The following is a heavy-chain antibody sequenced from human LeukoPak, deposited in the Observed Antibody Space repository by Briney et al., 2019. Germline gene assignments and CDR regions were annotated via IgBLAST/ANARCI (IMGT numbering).Heavy chain of an antibody. D-gene: IGHD4-23*01. Sequence: KPSGTLSLTCAVTGGSITSNNWWSWVRPPPGKGLEWIGEIYHSGSTNSNPSLKSRVSISVDKTKNQFSLKLSSMTAADTAVYYCAREGYGGNPPHDYWGQGTLVTVSA. V-gene: IGHV4-4*02. CDR2: IYHSGST. CDR1: GGSITSNNW. CDR3: AREGYGGNPPHDY. J-gene: IGHJ4*02.